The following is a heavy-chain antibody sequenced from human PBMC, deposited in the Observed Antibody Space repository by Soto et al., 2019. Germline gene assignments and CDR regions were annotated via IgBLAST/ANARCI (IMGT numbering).Heavy chain of an antibody. CDR3: VKGRRAAGNTLKAVGMDV. CDR1: GFTFNTYW. D-gene: IGHD6-13*01. V-gene: IGHV3-74*01. Sequence: PGGPLRLSCAASGFTFNTYWMHWVRQAPGKGLVWVSRISTDGNNKNYADSVKGRFTISRDNSKNTLYFQMSSLGADDMAVYYCVKGRRAAGNTLKAVGMDVWGQGTTVTVSS. CDR2: ISTDGNNK. J-gene: IGHJ6*02.